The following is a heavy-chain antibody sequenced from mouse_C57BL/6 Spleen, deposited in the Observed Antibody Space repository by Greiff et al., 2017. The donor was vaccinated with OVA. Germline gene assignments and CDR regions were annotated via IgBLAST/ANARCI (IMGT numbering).Heavy chain of an antibody. J-gene: IGHJ1*03. D-gene: IGHD3-3*01. CDR3: ARKGGWEGYFDV. V-gene: IGHV1-53*01. CDR2: INPSNGGT. CDR1: GYTFTSYW. Sequence: QVQLQQPGPELVKPGASVKLSCKASGYTFTSYWMHWVKQRPGQGLEWIGNINPSNGGTNYNEKFKSKATLTVDKSSSTAYMQLSSLTSEDSAVYYCARKGGWEGYFDVWGTGTTVTVSS.